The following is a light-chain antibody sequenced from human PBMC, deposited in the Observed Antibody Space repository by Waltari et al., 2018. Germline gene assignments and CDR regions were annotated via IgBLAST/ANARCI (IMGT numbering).Light chain of an antibody. Sequence: EIVLTQSPATLSLSPGESATLSCRASQSVSGSLAWYQQKPGQPPRLLIYDSSNRATGIPARFSGSGSGTEFTLTISSLQSEDFAVYYCQQYNNWPSWTFGQGTKVEIK. CDR2: DSS. J-gene: IGKJ1*01. CDR3: QQYNNWPSWT. V-gene: IGKV3-11*01. CDR1: QSVSGS.